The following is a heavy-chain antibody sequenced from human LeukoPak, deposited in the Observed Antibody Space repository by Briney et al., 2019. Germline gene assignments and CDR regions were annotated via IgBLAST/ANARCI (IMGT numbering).Heavy chain of an antibody. V-gene: IGHV4-34*01. CDR2: INHSGST. J-gene: IGHJ5*02. CDR3: ARGHLYCSSTSCHRASWFDP. CDR1: GGSFSGYY. D-gene: IGHD2-2*01. Sequence: PSETLSLTCAVYGGSFSGYYWSWIRQRPGKGLEWIGEINHSGSTNYNPSLKSRVTISVDTSKNQFSLKLSSVTAADTAVYYCARGHLYCSSTSCHRASWFDPWGQGTLVTVSS.